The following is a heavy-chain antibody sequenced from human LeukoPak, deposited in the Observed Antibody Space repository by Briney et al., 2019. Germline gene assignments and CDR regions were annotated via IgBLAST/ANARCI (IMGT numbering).Heavy chain of an antibody. CDR1: GGSISSGGYS. J-gene: IGHJ6*02. V-gene: IGHV4-30-2*01. CDR2: IYHSGST. Sequence: SETLSLTCAVSGGSISSGGYSRSWIRQPPGKGLEWIGYIYHSGSTYYNPSLKSRVTISVDRSKNQFSMKLSSVTAADTAVYYCARVSGDYYYYYGMDVWGQGTTVTVSS. CDR3: ARVSGDYYYYYGMDV. D-gene: IGHD2-8*02.